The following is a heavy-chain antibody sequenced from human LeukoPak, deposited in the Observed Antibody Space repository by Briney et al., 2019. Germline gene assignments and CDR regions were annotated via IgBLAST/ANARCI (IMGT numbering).Heavy chain of an antibody. CDR3: AKIDVQLERPSLPYYFDY. J-gene: IGHJ4*02. V-gene: IGHV3-23*01. D-gene: IGHD1-1*01. Sequence: PGGSLRLSCAASGFTFSSSAMSWVRQAPGKGLEWVSAVSGSGGSTYYADSVKGRFTISRDNSKNTLYVQMNSLRAEDTAVYYCAKIDVQLERPSLPYYFDYWGQGTLVTVSS. CDR2: VSGSGGST. CDR1: GFTFSSSA.